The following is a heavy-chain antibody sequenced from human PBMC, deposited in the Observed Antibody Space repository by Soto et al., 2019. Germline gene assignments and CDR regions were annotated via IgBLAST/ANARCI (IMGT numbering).Heavy chain of an antibody. CDR3: AREGGDFVQIPYY. CDR2: IYYNGDT. D-gene: IGHD3-3*01. Sequence: QVRLQESGPKLVRPSQTLSLTCSVSGVSINSGDYYWSWIRQSPGRGLEWIGSIYYNGDTNYNPSRVRWVTMSVYTSKNQFFLDLQSVVAADTAVYFCAREGGDFVQIPYYWGQGTLITVSS. CDR1: GVSINSGDYY. V-gene: IGHV4-30-4*01. J-gene: IGHJ4*02.